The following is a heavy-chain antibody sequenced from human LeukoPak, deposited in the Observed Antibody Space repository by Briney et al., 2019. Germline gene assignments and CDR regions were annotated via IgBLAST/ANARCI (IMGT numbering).Heavy chain of an antibody. V-gene: IGHV3-7*01. D-gene: IGHD1-20*01. CDR2: INQDGSER. CDR3: ARDRDNWNPPGDY. Sequence: PGGSLRLSCAASGFTFSSYGMHWVRQAPGKGLEWVANINQDGSERYYVDSVKGRFTISRDNAKNSLYLQMNSLRAEDTAVYYCARDRDNWNPPGDYWGQGTLVTVSS. CDR1: GFTFSSYG. J-gene: IGHJ4*02.